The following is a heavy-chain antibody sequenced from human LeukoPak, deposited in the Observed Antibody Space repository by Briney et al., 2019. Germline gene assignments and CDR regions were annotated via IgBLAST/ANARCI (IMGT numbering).Heavy chain of an antibody. D-gene: IGHD5-12*01. CDR2: ISSIGRSI. CDR3: AKEDIAGNGFPFDS. CDR1: GFTFNIYE. Sequence: GGSLILSCAASGFTFNIYEMNWVRQAPGKGPGWTSYISSIGRSIYYADSVKGRFTISRDKAKNSVYLQMNSLRVEDTAIYYCAKEDIAGNGFPFDSWGQGTMVTVSS. V-gene: IGHV3-48*03. J-gene: IGHJ4*02.